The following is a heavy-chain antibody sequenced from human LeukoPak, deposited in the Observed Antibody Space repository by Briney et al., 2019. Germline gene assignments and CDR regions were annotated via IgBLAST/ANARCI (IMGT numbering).Heavy chain of an antibody. V-gene: IGHV3-23*05. D-gene: IGHD6-19*01. CDR3: AKDVAPDSGWDLDY. Sequence: GGSLRLSCAVSGLTFSTYSMTWVRQGPGKGLEWVSSIYNSGTKIFYADSVKGRFTISRDNSKNMLYLQMNSLRVEDTAVHYCAKDVAPDSGWDLDYWGQGTLVTVSS. CDR2: IYNSGTKI. CDR1: GLTFSTYS. J-gene: IGHJ4*02.